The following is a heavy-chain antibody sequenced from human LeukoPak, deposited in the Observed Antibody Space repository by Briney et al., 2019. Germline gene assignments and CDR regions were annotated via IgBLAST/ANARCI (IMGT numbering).Heavy chain of an antibody. J-gene: IGHJ4*02. V-gene: IGHV3-73*01. CDR1: GFTFSDSA. D-gene: IGHD4-17*01. Sequence: AGGSLRLSCTASGFTFSDSAIHWVRQASGKGPEWVGRIRNKADNYATAYSASVKGRFTISRDDSKNTAYLQMNSLKTEDTAVYFCTRLTMTTDSFDYWGQGTLVTVSS. CDR3: TRLTMTTDSFDY. CDR2: IRNKADNYAT.